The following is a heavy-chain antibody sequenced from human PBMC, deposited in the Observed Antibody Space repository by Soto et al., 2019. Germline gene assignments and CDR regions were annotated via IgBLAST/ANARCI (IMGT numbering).Heavy chain of an antibody. CDR3: ASNSYDILTGYYTSEV. J-gene: IGHJ4*02. CDR2: INHSGST. CDR1: GGSFSGYY. Sequence: QVQLQQWGAGLLKPSETLSLTCAVYGGSFSGYYWSWLRQPPGKGLEWIGEINHSGSTNYNPSLKSRVTISVDTSKNQFSLKLSSVTAADTAVYYCASNSYDILTGYYTSEVWGQGTLVTVSS. D-gene: IGHD3-9*01. V-gene: IGHV4-34*01.